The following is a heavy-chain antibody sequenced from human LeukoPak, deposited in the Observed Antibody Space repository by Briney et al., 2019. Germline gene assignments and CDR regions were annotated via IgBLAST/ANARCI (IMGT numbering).Heavy chain of an antibody. D-gene: IGHD6-13*01. J-gene: IGHJ5*02. CDR3: ARDHSFAAGYLYNWFDP. CDR1: GYTFTSYG. Sequence: ASVKVSCKASGYTFTSYGISWVRQAPGQGLEWMGWISAYNGNTNYAQKLQGRVTMTTDTSTSTAYMELRSLRSDDTAVYYRARDHSFAAGYLYNWFDPWGQGTLVTVSS. CDR2: ISAYNGNT. V-gene: IGHV1-18*01.